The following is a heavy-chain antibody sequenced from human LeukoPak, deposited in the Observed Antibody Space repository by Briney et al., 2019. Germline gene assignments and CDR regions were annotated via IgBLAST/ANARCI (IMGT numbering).Heavy chain of an antibody. CDR3: ARYDSSSYHAFDI. V-gene: IGHV3-74*01. CDR2: INSDGSSR. CDR1: GFTFSSYW. J-gene: IGHJ3*02. Sequence: GGSLRLSCAASGFTFSSYWMHWVRQAPGKGLVWVSRINSDGSSRSCADSVKGRFTISRDNAKNTLYLQMNSLRAEDTAVYYCARYDSSSYHAFDIWGQGTMVTVSS. D-gene: IGHD3-22*01.